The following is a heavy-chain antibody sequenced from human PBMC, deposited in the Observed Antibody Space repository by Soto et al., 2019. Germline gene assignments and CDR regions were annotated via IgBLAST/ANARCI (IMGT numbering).Heavy chain of an antibody. CDR1: GGSISSGGYY. D-gene: IGHD2-15*01. Sequence: SETLSLTCTVSGGSISSGGYYWSWIRQHPGKGLEWTGYIYYSGSTYYNPSLKSRVTISVDTSENQFSLKLSSVTAADTAVYYCAREVVVAAPHWFDPWGQGTLVTVSS. J-gene: IGHJ5*02. CDR2: IYYSGST. V-gene: IGHV4-31*03. CDR3: AREVVVAAPHWFDP.